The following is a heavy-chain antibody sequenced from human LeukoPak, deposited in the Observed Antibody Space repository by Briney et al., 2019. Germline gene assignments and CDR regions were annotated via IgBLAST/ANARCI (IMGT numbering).Heavy chain of an antibody. CDR2: INHSGST. CDR1: GGSFSGYY. Sequence: PSETLSLTCAVYGGSFSGYYWSWIRQPPGKGLEWIGEINHSGSTNYNPSLKSRVTISVDTSKNQFSLKLSSVTAADTAVYYCARGPRYSYGCLDYWGQGTLVTVSS. J-gene: IGHJ4*02. CDR3: ARGPRYSYGCLDY. D-gene: IGHD5-18*01. V-gene: IGHV4-34*01.